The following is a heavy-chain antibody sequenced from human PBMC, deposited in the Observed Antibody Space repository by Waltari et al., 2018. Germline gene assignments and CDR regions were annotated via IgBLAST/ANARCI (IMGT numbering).Heavy chain of an antibody. V-gene: IGHV4-34*01. Sequence: QVQLQQWGAGLLKPSETLSLTCAVYGGSFSGYYWSWTRQPPGKGREWIGEINHSGSTNYNPSLKSRVTISVDTSKNQFSLKLSSVTAADTAVYYCARGTAGIAVADYWGQGTLVTVSS. J-gene: IGHJ4*02. CDR2: INHSGST. D-gene: IGHD6-19*01. CDR1: GGSFSGYY. CDR3: ARGTAGIAVADY.